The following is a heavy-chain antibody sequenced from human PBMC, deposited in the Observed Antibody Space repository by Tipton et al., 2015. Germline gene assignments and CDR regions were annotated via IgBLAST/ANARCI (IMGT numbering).Heavy chain of an antibody. D-gene: IGHD3-9*01. CDR3: ACQDYDSLTRDYQTVDY. CDR2: ISHSGNT. V-gene: IGHV4-38-2*01. CDR1: GFTLSDYY. Sequence: LRLSCAASGFTLSDYYMSWIRQAPGKGLEWIGSISHSGNTYYNPSLKSRVTMSRDTSKNQFSLKLTSVTAADTAVYYCACQDYDSLTRDYQTVDYWGQGSLVTVSS. J-gene: IGHJ4*02.